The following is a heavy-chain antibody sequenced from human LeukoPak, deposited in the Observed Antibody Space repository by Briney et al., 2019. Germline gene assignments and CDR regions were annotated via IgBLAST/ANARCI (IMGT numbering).Heavy chain of an antibody. Sequence: GGSLRLSCAASGFTFSSYGMHWVRQAPGKGLEWVAVISYDGSNKYYADSVKGRFTISRDNSKNTPYLQMNSLRAEDTAVYYCAKDLAYSSYYFDYWGQGTLVTVSS. CDR1: GFTFSSYG. CDR3: AKDLAYSSYYFDY. CDR2: ISYDGSNK. J-gene: IGHJ4*02. V-gene: IGHV3-30*18. D-gene: IGHD6-19*01.